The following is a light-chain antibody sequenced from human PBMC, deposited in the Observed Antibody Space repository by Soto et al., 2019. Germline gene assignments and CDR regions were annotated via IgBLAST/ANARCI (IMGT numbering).Light chain of an antibody. CDR3: QVWIISSDRYV. CDR1: NIGSQS. V-gene: IGLV3-21*02. Sequence: SYELTQPPSVSVAPGQTASITCGGNNIGSQSVHWYQQMPGQAPVLVVYDDSDRPSGIPERFSGSKSGNTATLTTSRVEAGDEADYYCQVWIISSDRYVFGTGTKVTGL. CDR2: DDS. J-gene: IGLJ1*01.